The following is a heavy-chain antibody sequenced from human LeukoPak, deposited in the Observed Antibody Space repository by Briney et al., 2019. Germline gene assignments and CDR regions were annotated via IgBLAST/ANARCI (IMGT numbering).Heavy chain of an antibody. CDR1: GYTFTSYF. D-gene: IGHD4-23*01. J-gene: IGHJ4*02. V-gene: IGHV1-46*01. Sequence: ASVKVSCKASGYTFTSYFMHWVRQAPGQGLEWMGIINPSGGTTNYAQKFQGRVTVTRDTSTSTVYMELRSLRSEDTAVYYCARGSGNPSYFDQWGQGTLVTVSS. CDR2: INPSGGTT. CDR3: ARGSGNPSYFDQ.